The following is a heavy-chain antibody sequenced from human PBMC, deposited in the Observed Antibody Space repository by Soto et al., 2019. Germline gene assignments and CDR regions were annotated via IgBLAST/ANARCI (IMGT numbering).Heavy chain of an antibody. CDR2: ISSSGSTI. CDR1: GFTFSSYE. V-gene: IGHV3-48*03. D-gene: IGHD6-13*01. J-gene: IGHJ4*02. Sequence: VRLSCAASGFTFSSYEMNWVRQAPGKGLEWVSYISSSGSTIYYADSVKGRFTISRDNAKNSLYLQMDSLRAEDTAVYYCASLSSVFDYWGQGTLVTVSS. CDR3: ASLSSVFDY.